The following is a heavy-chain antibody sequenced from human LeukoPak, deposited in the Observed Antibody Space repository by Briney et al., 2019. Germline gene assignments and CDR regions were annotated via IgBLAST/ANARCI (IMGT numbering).Heavy chain of an antibody. CDR1: GGSISSGGYC. CDR3: ARDSGIAAASNWFDP. Sequence: SETLSLTCTVSGGSISSGGYCWSWIRQPPGKGLEWMGYIYYSGSTNYNPSLKSRVTISVDTSKNQFSLKLSSVTAADTAVYYCARDSGIAAASNWFDPWGQGTLVTVSS. J-gene: IGHJ5*02. V-gene: IGHV4-61*08. CDR2: IYYSGST. D-gene: IGHD6-13*01.